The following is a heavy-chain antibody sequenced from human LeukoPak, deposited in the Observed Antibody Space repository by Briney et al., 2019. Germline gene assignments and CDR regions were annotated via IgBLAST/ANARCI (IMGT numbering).Heavy chain of an antibody. CDR1: GFTFSSYW. CDR3: EREGAKRGYSGYDAMY. Sequence: PGGSLRLSCAASGFTFSSYWMSWVRQAPGKGLEWVANIKQDGSEKYYVDSVKGRFTISRDNAKNSLYLQMNSLRAEDTAVYYCEREGAKRGYSGYDAMYWGQGTLV. V-gene: IGHV3-7*01. D-gene: IGHD5-12*01. CDR2: IKQDGSEK. J-gene: IGHJ4*02.